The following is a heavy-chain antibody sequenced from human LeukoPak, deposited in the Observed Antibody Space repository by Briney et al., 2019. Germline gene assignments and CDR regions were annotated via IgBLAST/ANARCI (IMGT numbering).Heavy chain of an antibody. Sequence: ASVKVSCKVSGYTLIEFSMHWVRQAPGKGLEWMGGFDPENGETIYSQKFQGRITMTEDTSTDTAYMELSSLRSDNTALYYCATLGGWLDYWGQGTLVTVSS. V-gene: IGHV1-24*01. CDR2: FDPENGET. CDR3: ATLGGWLDY. J-gene: IGHJ4*02. CDR1: GYTLIEFS. D-gene: IGHD6-19*01.